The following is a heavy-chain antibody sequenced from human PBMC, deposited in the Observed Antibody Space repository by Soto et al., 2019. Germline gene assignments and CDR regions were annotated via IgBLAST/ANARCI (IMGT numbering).Heavy chain of an antibody. J-gene: IGHJ4*02. CDR1: GGTFNNYA. D-gene: IGHD2-8*02. CDR3: ARWGGLSCSGAVCFKKPFDY. V-gene: IGHV1-69*06. Sequence: QVQLVQSGADVKRPESSMKVSCKPSGGTFNNYAINWVRQAPGQGLEWMGAIIPISGTTKYAQKFQGRVTITADKSTSTVYMDLSSLRSEDTAVYYCARWGGLSCSGAVCFKKPFDYWGQGTLVTVSS. CDR2: IIPISGTT.